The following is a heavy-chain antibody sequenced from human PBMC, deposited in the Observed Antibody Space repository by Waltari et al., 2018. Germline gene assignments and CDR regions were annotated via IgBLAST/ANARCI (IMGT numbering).Heavy chain of an antibody. D-gene: IGHD3-16*01. V-gene: IGHV4-61*02. CDR3: ARDRGEGDRIDY. J-gene: IGHJ4*02. CDR2: IYTSGGT. CDR1: GGSISSGSYY. Sequence: QVQLQESGPGLVKPSQTLSLTCTVSGGSISSGSYYWSWIRQPAGKGLEWIGRIYTSGGTNYNPSLKSRVTISVDTSKNQFSLKLSSVTAADTAVYYCARDRGEGDRIDYWGQGTLVTVSS.